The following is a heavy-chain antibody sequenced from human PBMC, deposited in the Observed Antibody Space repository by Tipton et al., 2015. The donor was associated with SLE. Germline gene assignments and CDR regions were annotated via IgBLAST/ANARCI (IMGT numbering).Heavy chain of an antibody. J-gene: IGHJ5*02. CDR1: GDSFSSGSSS. CDR2: IYNSGIT. Sequence: TLSLTCTVSGDSFSSGSSSWNWVRQPAGKGLEWIGLIYNSGITNYNPSLQSRVTLSVDMSKNQFSLRLSSVTAADTGVYYCVRDFRANGNWFDPWGQGTLVTVSS. D-gene: IGHD1-26*01. CDR3: VRDFRANGNWFDP. V-gene: IGHV4-61*02.